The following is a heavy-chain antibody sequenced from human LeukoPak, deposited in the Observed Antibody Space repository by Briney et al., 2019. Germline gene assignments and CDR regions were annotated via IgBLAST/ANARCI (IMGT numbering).Heavy chain of an antibody. CDR3: AREVGRTNYYYYGMDV. CDR2: IYYSGST. Sequence: GALRLSCTASGFTFSSYPMYWVRQAPGKGLELIGYIYYSGSTNYNPSLKSRVTISVDTSKNQFSLKLTSVTAADTAVYYCAREVGRTNYYYYGMDVWGQGTTVTVSS. J-gene: IGHJ6*02. V-gene: IGHV4-59*01. D-gene: IGHD2-2*01. CDR1: GFTFSSYP.